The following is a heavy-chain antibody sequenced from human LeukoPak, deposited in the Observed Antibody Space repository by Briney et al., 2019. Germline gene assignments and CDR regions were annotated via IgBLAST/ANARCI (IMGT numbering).Heavy chain of an antibody. V-gene: IGHV3-30*03. J-gene: IGHJ3*02. CDR3: ARALSLGSNAFDI. D-gene: IGHD1-26*01. CDR2: ISKDGSNE. CDR1: EFTSNNYG. Sequence: GGSLRLSCVASEFTSNNYGMHWVRQAPGKGLEWVALISKDGSNEYYADSVKGRFTISRDNSKNTLDLQMSSLRAEDTAVYYCARALSLGSNAFDIWGQGTMVTLSS.